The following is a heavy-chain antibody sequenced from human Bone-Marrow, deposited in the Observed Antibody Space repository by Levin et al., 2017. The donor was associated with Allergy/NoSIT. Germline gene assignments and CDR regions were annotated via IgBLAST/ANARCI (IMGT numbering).Heavy chain of an antibody. Sequence: GGSLRLSCAASGFTVSSNYMSWVRQAPGKGLEWVSVIYSGGSTYYADSVKGRFTISRDNSKNTLYLQMNSLRAEDTAVYYCARAGRPWQPAFFDYWGQGTLVTVSS. V-gene: IGHV3-53*01. CDR3: ARAGRPWQPAFFDY. D-gene: IGHD6-13*01. J-gene: IGHJ4*02. CDR1: GFTVSSNY. CDR2: IYSGGST.